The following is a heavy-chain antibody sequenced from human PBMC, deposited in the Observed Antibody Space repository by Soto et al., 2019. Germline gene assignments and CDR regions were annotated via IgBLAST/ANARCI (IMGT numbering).Heavy chain of an antibody. CDR2: ISYDGSNK. CDR3: ARENYYYYGMDV. Sequence: QVQLVESGGGVVQPGRSPRLSCAASGFTFSSYAMHWVRQAPGKGLEWVAVISYDGSNKYYADSVKGRFTISRDNSKNTLYLQMNSLRAEDTAVYYCARENYYYYGMDVWGQGTTVTVSS. CDR1: GFTFSSYA. J-gene: IGHJ6*02. V-gene: IGHV3-30-3*01.